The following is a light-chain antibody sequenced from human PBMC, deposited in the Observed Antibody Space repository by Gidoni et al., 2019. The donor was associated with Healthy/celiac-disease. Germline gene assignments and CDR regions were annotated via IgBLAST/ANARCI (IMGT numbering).Light chain of an antibody. CDR1: SSDVGGYNY. CDR2: DVS. J-gene: IGLJ3*02. Sequence: QSALTQPRSVSGSPGQSVTISCTGTSSDVGGYNYVSCYKQHPGKAPKLMIYDVSKRPSGVPDRFSGSKSGNTASLTISGLQAEDEADYYCCSYAGSYTWVFGGGTKLTVL. V-gene: IGLV2-11*01. CDR3: CSYAGSYTWV.